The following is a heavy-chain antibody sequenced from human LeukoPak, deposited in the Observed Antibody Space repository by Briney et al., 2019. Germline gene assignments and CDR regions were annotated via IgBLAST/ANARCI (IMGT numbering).Heavy chain of an antibody. Sequence: PSETLSLTCTVSGGSIRSSYYYWGWIRQPPGKGLEWIGSIYDSGSTYYNPSLKSRVTISVDTSKNQFSLKLSSVTAADTAVYYCARAHTAMALPFDYWGQGTLVTVSS. CDR3: ARAHTAMALPFDY. CDR2: IYDSGST. D-gene: IGHD5-18*01. J-gene: IGHJ4*02. V-gene: IGHV4-39*07. CDR1: GGSIRSSYYY.